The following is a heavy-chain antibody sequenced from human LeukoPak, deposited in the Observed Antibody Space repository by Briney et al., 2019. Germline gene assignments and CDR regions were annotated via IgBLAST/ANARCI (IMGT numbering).Heavy chain of an antibody. CDR3: ARDVHYGMDV. CDR1: GYIFTSYY. D-gene: IGHD6-6*01. CDR2: INPSGGNT. V-gene: IGHV1-46*01. Sequence: GASVKVSCKASGYIFTSYYMHWVRQAPGQGLEWTGRINPSGGNTIYAQRFQGRVTMTRDTSTSTVHMELSSLRSEDTAVYYCARDVHYGMDVWGQGTTVTVSS. J-gene: IGHJ6*02.